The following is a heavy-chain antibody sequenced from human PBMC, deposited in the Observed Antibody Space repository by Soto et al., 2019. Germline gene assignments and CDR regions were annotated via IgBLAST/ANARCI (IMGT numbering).Heavy chain of an antibody. D-gene: IGHD3-3*01. CDR2: IYSGAST. Sequence: GGSLRLSCAASGFTVSSNYMSWVRQAPGKGLEWVSVIYSGASTYYTDSGKGRFTISRDNSKNTLYLQMNSLRAVDTAVYYWASQLYYDFWSGYYTGAFDIWGQGTMVTVSS. CDR1: GFTVSSNY. CDR3: ASQLYYDFWSGYYTGAFDI. V-gene: IGHV3-66*04. J-gene: IGHJ3*02.